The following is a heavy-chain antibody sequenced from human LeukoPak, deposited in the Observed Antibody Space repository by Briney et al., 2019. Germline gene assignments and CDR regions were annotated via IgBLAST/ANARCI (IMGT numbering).Heavy chain of an antibody. CDR2: IHASGST. Sequence: SETLSLTCIVSSSSFNFYYWSWIRQPAGKGLEWIGRIHASGSTSYNPSLKSRLTMSIDTATTQFPLKLTSVTAADTAVYYCAGVQSVFVADQWVEGFLDYWGQGALVTVSS. CDR3: AGVQSVFVADQWVEGFLDY. J-gene: IGHJ4*02. CDR1: SSSFNFYY. V-gene: IGHV4-4*07. D-gene: IGHD1-26*01.